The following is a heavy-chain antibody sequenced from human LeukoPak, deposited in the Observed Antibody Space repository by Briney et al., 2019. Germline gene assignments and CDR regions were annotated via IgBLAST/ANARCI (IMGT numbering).Heavy chain of an antibody. D-gene: IGHD4-17*01. V-gene: IGHV4-39*01. J-gene: IGHJ4*02. Sequence: SETLPLTCTVSGXSINRGSYYWGWIRQPPGKGLEWIGSIYYSGSTYYNPSLKSRVTISVDTSMNQFSLKLRSVTAADTAVYYCARADHDYGVYYFDYWGQGTLVTVSS. CDR1: GXSINRGSYY. CDR2: IYYSGST. CDR3: ARADHDYGVYYFDY.